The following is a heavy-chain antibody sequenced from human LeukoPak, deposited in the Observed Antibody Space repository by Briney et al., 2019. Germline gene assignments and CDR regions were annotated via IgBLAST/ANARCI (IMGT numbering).Heavy chain of an antibody. CDR2: IKEDGSEI. Sequence: GRSLRLSCAASGFTFSSNGMHWVRQAPGKGLEWVANIKEDGSEIYYVDSVKGRFTISRDNAKNSLFLQMNSLRAEDMAVYYCVRGIEYWGQGTLVTVSS. CDR1: GFTFSSNG. J-gene: IGHJ4*02. CDR3: VRGIEY. V-gene: IGHV3-7*01.